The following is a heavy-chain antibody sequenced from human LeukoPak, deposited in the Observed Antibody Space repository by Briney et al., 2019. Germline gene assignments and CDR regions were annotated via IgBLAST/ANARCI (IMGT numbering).Heavy chain of an antibody. J-gene: IGHJ6*04. CDR1: GGSISSYY. CDR3: ARRCIAAACVDV. V-gene: IGHV4-59*08. CDR2: IYYSGST. D-gene: IGHD6-13*01. Sequence: SETLSLTCTVSGGSISSYYWSWIRQPPRKGLEWIGYIYYSGSTNYNPSLKSRVTISVDTSKNQFSLKLSSVTAADTAVYYCARRCIAAACVDVWGKGTTVTVSS.